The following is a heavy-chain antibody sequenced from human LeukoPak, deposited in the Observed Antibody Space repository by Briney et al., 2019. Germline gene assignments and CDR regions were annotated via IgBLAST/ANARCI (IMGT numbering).Heavy chain of an antibody. D-gene: IGHD1-26*01. CDR2: IIPILGIA. V-gene: IGHV1-69*04. CDR3: ARDGIVGATRRYYFDY. CDR1: GGTFSSYA. Sequence: SVKVSCKASGGTFSSYAISWVRQAPGQGLEWMGRIIPILGIANYAQKFQGRVTITADKSTSTAYMELSSLRSEGTAVYYCARDGIVGATRRYYFDYWGQGTLVTVSS. J-gene: IGHJ4*02.